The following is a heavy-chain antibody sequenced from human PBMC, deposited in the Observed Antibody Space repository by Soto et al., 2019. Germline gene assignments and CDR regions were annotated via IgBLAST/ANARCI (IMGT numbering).Heavy chain of an antibody. J-gene: IGHJ6*02. D-gene: IGHD6-13*01. CDR1: GFTFDDYA. V-gene: IGHV3-9*01. Sequence: PVGSLRLSCAASGFTFDDYAMHWVRQAPGKGLEWVSGISWNSGSIGYADSVKGRFTISRDNAKNSLYLQMNSLRAEDTALYYCAKGSIAAAGYYYYYGMDVWGQGTTVTVSS. CDR2: ISWNSGSI. CDR3: AKGSIAAAGYYYYYGMDV.